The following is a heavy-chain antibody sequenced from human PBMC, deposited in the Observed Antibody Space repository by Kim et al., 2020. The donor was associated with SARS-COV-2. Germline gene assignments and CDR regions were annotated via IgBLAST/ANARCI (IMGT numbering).Heavy chain of an antibody. CDR3: VDCSGGTCQYNYFDP. D-gene: IGHD2-15*01. Sequence: GGSLRLSCAASGFTFSRHGMNWVRQAPGKGLEWVSVISGSGDTTHYADSVKGRFTISRDNSKNMLYLQMNSLRAEDTAIYYCVDCSGGTCQYNYFDPWGQGTLVTVSS. CDR1: GFTFSRHG. CDR2: ISGSGDTT. J-gene: IGHJ5*02. V-gene: IGHV3-23*01.